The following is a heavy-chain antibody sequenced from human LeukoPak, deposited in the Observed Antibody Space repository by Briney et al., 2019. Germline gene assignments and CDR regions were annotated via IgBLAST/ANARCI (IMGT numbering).Heavy chain of an antibody. D-gene: IGHD3-10*01. CDR3: AGNYGPYYFDY. CDR1: GFTFSNYG. V-gene: IGHV3-33*01. CDR2: IWYDGSNK. J-gene: IGHJ4*02. Sequence: GGSLRLSCAASGFTFSNYGMHWVRQAPGKGLDWVVVIWYDGSNKYYADSVKGRFTISRDNSKNTLYLQMNSLRAEDTAVYYCAGNYGPYYFDYWGQGTLVTVSS.